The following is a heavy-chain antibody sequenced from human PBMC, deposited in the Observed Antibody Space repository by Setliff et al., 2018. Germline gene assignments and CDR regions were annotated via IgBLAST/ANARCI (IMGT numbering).Heavy chain of an antibody. J-gene: IGHJ4*02. V-gene: IGHV4-59*11. CDR1: GASINNHF. CDR2: LSHSGSS. Sequence: SETLSLTCTVSGASINNHFWSWIRQPPGKGLEWIGYLSHSGSSNYNPSLKSRVTMLVDTSKNQFSLKLSSVTAADTAVYYCARENYYVSSGYYYGVDYWGQGTLVTVSS. D-gene: IGHD3-22*01. CDR3: ARENYYVSSGYYYGVDY.